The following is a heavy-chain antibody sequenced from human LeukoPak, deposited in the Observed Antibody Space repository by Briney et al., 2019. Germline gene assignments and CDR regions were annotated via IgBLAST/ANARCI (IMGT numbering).Heavy chain of an antibody. V-gene: IGHV4-61*03. D-gene: IGHD3-10*01. CDR2: IYYTGKT. CDR3: ARSQNYYGSGDY. Sequence: SETLSLTCTVSGDSVSNGNYYWSWLRQPPGKALEWIGCIYYTGKTYYNPSLEGRVTILVDTSRNHFSVKLSSVTAADTAVYYCARSQNYYGSGDYWSQGTLVTVSS. CDR1: GDSVSNGNYY. J-gene: IGHJ4*02.